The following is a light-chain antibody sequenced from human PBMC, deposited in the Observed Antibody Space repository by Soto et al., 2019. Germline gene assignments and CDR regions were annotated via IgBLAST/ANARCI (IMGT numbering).Light chain of an antibody. CDR1: PGISSY. V-gene: IGKV1-27*01. J-gene: IGKJ1*01. CDR3: QRTYNAPLWT. Sequence: DIPLTQSPSSLSASVGDRVTITCRVSPGISSYLNWYRQKPGKVPKLLIYSASNLHSGVPSRFSGSGSGTDFTLTISSLQPEDVATYYCQRTYNAPLWTFGQGTKVEIK. CDR2: SAS.